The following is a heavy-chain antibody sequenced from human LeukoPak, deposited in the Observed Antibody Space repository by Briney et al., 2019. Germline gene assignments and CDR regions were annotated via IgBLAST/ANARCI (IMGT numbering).Heavy chain of an antibody. Sequence: GGSLRLSCAVSGFTFSSYAMSWVRQAPGKGLEWVSIIYSSGHTYYADSVQGRFTISRDNSKNTLYLQMNSLRADDTAVYYCARDYYNYENAFDIWGQGTMVTVS. V-gene: IGHV3-66*01. CDR2: IYSSGHT. D-gene: IGHD3-10*01. CDR3: ARDYYNYENAFDI. J-gene: IGHJ3*02. CDR1: GFTFSSYA.